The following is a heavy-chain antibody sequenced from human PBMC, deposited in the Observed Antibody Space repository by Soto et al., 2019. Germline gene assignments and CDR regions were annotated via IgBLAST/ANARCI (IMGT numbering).Heavy chain of an antibody. CDR1: GFTFSDYY. CDR3: ARVHCGGDCYSTNYYFDY. J-gene: IGHJ4*02. V-gene: IGHV3-11*01. D-gene: IGHD2-21*01. CDR2: ISSSGSTI. Sequence: GGSLRLSCAASGFTFSDYYMSWIRQAPGKGLEWVSYISSSGSTIYYADSVKGRFTISRDNAKNSLYLQMNSLRAEDTAVYYCARVHCGGDCYSTNYYFDYWGQGTLVTVSS.